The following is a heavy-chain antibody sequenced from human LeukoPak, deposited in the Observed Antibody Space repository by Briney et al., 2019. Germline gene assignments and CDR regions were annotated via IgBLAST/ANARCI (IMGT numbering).Heavy chain of an antibody. D-gene: IGHD2-15*01. V-gene: IGHV4-4*07. J-gene: IGHJ6*02. CDR1: GGSISSYY. CDR3: ARAGYCSGGSCPPYYYCGMDV. CDR2: IYTSGST. Sequence: SETLSLTCTVSGGSISSYYWSWIRQPAGKGLEWIGRIYTSGSTNYNPSLKSRVTMSVDTSKNQFSLKLSSVTAADTAVYYCARAGYCSGGSCPPYYYCGMDVWGQGATVTVSS.